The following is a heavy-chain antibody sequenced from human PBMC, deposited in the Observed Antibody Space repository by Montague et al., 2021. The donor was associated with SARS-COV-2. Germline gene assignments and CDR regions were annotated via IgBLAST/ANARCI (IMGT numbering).Heavy chain of an antibody. V-gene: IGHV6-1*01. CDR1: GDSVSSNSVS. Sequence: CAISGDSVSSNSVSWNWIRQSPSRGLEWLGGTYYRSKWSNEYALSVKSRITITPDTSKNQLSLQLTSVTPEDTAVYYCTRAAWGVQDYWGQGSLVTVSS. CDR2: TYYRSKWSN. J-gene: IGHJ4*02. CDR3: TRAAWGVQDY. D-gene: IGHD3-10*01.